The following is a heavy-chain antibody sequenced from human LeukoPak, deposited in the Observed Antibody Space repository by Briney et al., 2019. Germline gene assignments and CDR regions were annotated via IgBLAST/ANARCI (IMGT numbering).Heavy chain of an antibody. CDR3: ARDAYSSSWYYYYYMDV. Sequence: PGGSLRLSCAASGFTFSSYSMNWVRQAPGKGLERVSYISSSSSTIYYADSVKGRFTISRDNAKNSLYLQMNSLRAEDTAVYYCARDAYSSSWYYYYYMDVWGKGTTVTVSS. V-gene: IGHV3-48*01. D-gene: IGHD6-13*01. CDR2: ISSSSSTI. J-gene: IGHJ6*03. CDR1: GFTFSSYS.